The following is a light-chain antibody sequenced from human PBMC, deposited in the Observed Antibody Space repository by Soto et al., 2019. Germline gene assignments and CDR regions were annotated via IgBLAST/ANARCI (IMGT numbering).Light chain of an antibody. Sequence: DIVLTQTPISLSVTPGQPASISCKSSQSLVYSNGKTYLYWYLVKPGQPPQLLIYGVSNRFSGVPDRFSGSGSRTDFTLKISRVEAEDVGIYYCMQTVQFKWTCGQGTKVEIK. CDR1: QSLVYSNGKTY. V-gene: IGKV2D-29*01. CDR3: MQTVQFKWT. CDR2: GVS. J-gene: IGKJ1*01.